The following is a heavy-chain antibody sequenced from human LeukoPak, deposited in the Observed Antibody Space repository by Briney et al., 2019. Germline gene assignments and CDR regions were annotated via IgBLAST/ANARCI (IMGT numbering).Heavy chain of an antibody. J-gene: IGHJ4*02. CDR1: GASVSGSNYY. D-gene: IGHD5-18*01. Sequence: SETLSLTCAVSGASVSGSNYYWGWIRQPPGTGLEWIGNIYSSGSTYYNASLQSRVTISIDTSKNQFSLKLSSVTAADTAVYYCARDYQGGYGDKTVDYWGQGTLVTVSS. V-gene: IGHV4-39*07. CDR3: ARDYQGGYGDKTVDY. CDR2: IYSSGST.